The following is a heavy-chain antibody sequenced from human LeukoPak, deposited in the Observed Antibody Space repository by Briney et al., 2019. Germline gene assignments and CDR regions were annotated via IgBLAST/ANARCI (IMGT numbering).Heavy chain of an antibody. CDR2: IYPGDSDI. V-gene: IGHV5-51*01. D-gene: IGHD2-15*01. J-gene: IGHJ5*02. CDR3: ARQEYCSGGSCYTWFDP. Sequence: GESLKISCKGSGYSFTSYWIGWVRQMPGKGLEWMGIIYPGDSDIRYNPSFQGLVTISADKSISTAYLQWSSLKASDTAMYYCARQEYCSGGSCYTWFDPWGQGTLVTVSS. CDR1: GYSFTSYW.